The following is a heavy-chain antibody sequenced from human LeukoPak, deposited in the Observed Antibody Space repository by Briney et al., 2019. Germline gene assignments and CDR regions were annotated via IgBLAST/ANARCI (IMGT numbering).Heavy chain of an antibody. CDR1: GYTFTSYY. CDR2: INPSGGST. V-gene: IGHV1-46*01. J-gene: IGHJ5*02. CDR3: ARDGSSSGWFDP. D-gene: IGHD6-6*01. Sequence: PGASVKVACKASGYTFTSYYMHWVRQAPGKGLEWMGIINPSGGSTSYAQKFQGRVTMTRDMSTSTVYMELSSLRSEDTAVYHCARDGSSSGWFDPWGQGTLVTVSS.